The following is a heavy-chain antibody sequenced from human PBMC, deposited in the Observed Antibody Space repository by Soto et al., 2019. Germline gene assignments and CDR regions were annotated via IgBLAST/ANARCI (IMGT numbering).Heavy chain of an antibody. CDR1: GFTFSSFA. J-gene: IGHJ6*02. CDR2: ISGSDDST. Sequence: GGSLRLSCAASGFTFSSFALNWVRQAPGKGLEWVSIISGSDDSTFYADSVKGRFTISRDNSKNMLYLQINSLRAEDTAVYYCAKTRGAMIYAISVYGMDVWGQGTTVTVSS. D-gene: IGHD2-8*01. CDR3: AKTRGAMIYAISVYGMDV. V-gene: IGHV3-23*01.